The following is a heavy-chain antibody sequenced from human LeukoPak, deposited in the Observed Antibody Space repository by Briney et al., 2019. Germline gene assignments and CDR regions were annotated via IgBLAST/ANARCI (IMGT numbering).Heavy chain of an antibody. D-gene: IGHD5-24*01. J-gene: IGHJ4*01. CDR1: DGTFRRYS. CDR2: ITPILDMT. V-gene: IGHV1-69*02. CDR3: VLDEVGPYFNY. Sequence: SVKVSCKTSDGTFRRYSFSWVRQAPGQGLQWMGRITPILDMTNYAQTFRGRFTLTADKSTSTVYMQLISLRSDDTAVYYCVLDEVGPYFNYWGHGTLVIVSS.